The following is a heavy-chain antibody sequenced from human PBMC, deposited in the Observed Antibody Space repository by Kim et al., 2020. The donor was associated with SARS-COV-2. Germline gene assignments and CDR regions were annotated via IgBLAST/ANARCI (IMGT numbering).Heavy chain of an antibody. V-gene: IGHV4-39*07. Sequence: LKSRVTISVDTSKNQFSLKLSSVTAADTAVYYCARERVYGSGRTYGMDVWGQGTTVTVSS. J-gene: IGHJ6*02. CDR3: ARERVYGSGRTYGMDV. D-gene: IGHD3-10*01.